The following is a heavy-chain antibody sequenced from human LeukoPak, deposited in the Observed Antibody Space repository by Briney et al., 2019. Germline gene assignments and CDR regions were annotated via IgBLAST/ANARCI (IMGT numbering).Heavy chain of an antibody. CDR1: GYTFTGYD. CDR2: MNPNTGDT. J-gene: IGHJ4*02. D-gene: IGHD1-26*01. V-gene: IGHV1-8*01. Sequence: ASVKVSCKASGYTFTGYDINWVRQATGQGLEWMGWMNPNTGDTGYAQKFQGRVTMTRNSSIDTAYMELSGLRSEDTAVYYYTRGSLSGSSRDYWGQGTLLTVSS. CDR3: TRGSLSGSSRDY.